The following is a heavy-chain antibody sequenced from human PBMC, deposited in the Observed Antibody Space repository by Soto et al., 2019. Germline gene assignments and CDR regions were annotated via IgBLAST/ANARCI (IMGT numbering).Heavy chain of an antibody. Sequence: QVQLQQWGAGLLKPSETLSLTCAVYGESFSGYYWSWIRQPPGKGLEWIGEINHSGSTNYNPSLKSRVTISVDTSKNQCSLKLSSVTAADTAVYYCARGHTIFGVVNYMDVWGKGTTVTVFS. CDR2: INHSGST. CDR3: ARGHTIFGVVNYMDV. D-gene: IGHD3-3*01. CDR1: GESFSGYY. J-gene: IGHJ6*03. V-gene: IGHV4-34*02.